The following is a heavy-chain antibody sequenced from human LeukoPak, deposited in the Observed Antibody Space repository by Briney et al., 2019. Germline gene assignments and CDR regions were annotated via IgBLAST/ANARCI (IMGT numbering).Heavy chain of an antibody. CDR2: IIPIFDTA. CDR3: AKSPPPPTTVITPGSFNNWFDP. Sequence: ASVNVSCKASGCTFSNYAISWVRQAPGQGLEWMGGIIPIFDTANYAQKFQGRVTITADESTSTAYMELSSLRSENTAVYYSAKSPPPPTTVITPGSFNNWFDPWGQGTLVTVSS. J-gene: IGHJ5*02. CDR1: GCTFSNYA. D-gene: IGHD4-23*01. V-gene: IGHV1-69*01.